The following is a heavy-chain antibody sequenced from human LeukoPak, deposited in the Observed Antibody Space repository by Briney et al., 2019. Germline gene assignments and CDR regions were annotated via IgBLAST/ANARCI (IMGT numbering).Heavy chain of an antibody. CDR1: GYTFTGYY. J-gene: IGHJ3*02. V-gene: IGHV1-2*02. CDR2: INPNSGGT. CDR3: ARDLKPGLAYCSSTSCQNDAFNI. D-gene: IGHD2-2*01. Sequence: ASVKVSCKASGYTFTGYYMHWVRQAPGQGLEWMGWINPNSGGTNYAQKFQGRVTMTRDTSISTAYMELSRLRSDDTAVYYCARDLKPGLAYCSSTSCQNDAFNIWGQGTMVTVSS.